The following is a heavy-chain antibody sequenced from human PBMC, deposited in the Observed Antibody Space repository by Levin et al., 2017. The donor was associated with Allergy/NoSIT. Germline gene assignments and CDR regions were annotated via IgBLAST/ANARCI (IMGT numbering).Heavy chain of an antibody. D-gene: IGHD2-15*01. CDR2: INHSGST. V-gene: IGHV4-34*01. J-gene: IGHJ4*02. Sequence: SQTLSLPCAVYGGSFSGYYWSWIRQPPGKGLEWIGEINHSGSTNYNPSLKSRVTISVDTSKNQFSLKLSSVTAADTAVYYCAGSYCSGGSCSHSTYFDYWGQGTLVTVSS. CDR1: GGSFSGYY. CDR3: AGSYCSGGSCSHSTYFDY.